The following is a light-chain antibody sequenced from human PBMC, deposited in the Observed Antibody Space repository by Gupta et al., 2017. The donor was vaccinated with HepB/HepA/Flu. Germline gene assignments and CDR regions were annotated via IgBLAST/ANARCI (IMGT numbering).Light chain of an antibody. V-gene: IGLV10-54*04. CDR2: RND. CDR3: SAWDNSLRVYV. J-gene: IGLJ1*01. Sequence: QAGLTQPPSVSKGLRQTATLTCTGNSNNVGYQGAARLQQHQRHPPKLLSYRNDNRPSGISERFSASRSGNTAFLIITGLQPEDEADYYCSAWDNSLRVYVFGPGTKVTVL. CDR1: SNNVGYQG.